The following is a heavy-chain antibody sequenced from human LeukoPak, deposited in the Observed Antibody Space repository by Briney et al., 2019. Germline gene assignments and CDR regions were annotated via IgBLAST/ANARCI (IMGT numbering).Heavy chain of an antibody. CDR1: GFILKNHW. J-gene: IGHJ3*02. CDR2: INQDGSEK. V-gene: IGHV3-7*01. D-gene: IGHD3-16*01. Sequence: PGGSLRLSCEASGFILKNHWMTWVRQAPGKGLGWVANINQDGSEKFYVDSVEGRFTISRDNSKNSLFHQLNSLRAEDTAVYYCARVWQYYYDYSAFDIWGQGTMVTVS. CDR3: ARVWQYYYDYSAFDI.